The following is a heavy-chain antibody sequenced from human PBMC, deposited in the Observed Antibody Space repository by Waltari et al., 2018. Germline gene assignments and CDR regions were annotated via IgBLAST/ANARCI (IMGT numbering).Heavy chain of an antibody. V-gene: IGHV1-2*02. CDR3: ARVVRYDFWSGFYEDY. J-gene: IGHJ4*02. CDR2: INTHSGGT. D-gene: IGHD3-3*01. Sequence: QVQLVQSGAEVKKPGASVKVSCKVSGYTLTELSMHWVRQAPGQGLEWMGWINTHSGGTNYAKKFQGRVTMTRDTSISTAYMELSRLRSDDTAVYYCARVVRYDFWSGFYEDYWGQGTLVTVSS. CDR1: GYTLTELS.